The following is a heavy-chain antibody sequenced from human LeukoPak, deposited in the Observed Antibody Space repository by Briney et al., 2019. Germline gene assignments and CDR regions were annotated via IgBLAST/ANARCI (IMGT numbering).Heavy chain of an antibody. CDR2: ISGSGGST. V-gene: IGHV3-23*01. CDR3: APGSAYCGGDCLTHFDY. J-gene: IGHJ4*02. CDR1: GLTFSSYA. D-gene: IGHD2-21*02. Sequence: PGGSLRLSCAASGLTFSSYAMSWVRQAPGKGLEWVSAISGSGGSTYYADSVKGRFTISRDNSKNTLYLQMNSLRAEDTAVYYCAPGSAYCGGDCLTHFDYWGQGTLVTVSS.